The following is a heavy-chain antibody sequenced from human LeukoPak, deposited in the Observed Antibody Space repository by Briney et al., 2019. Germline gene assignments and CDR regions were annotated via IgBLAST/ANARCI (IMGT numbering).Heavy chain of an antibody. J-gene: IGHJ4*02. Sequence: GGSLRLSCAASGFTFSTYSMTWVRQAPGKGLEWVSYITSDSTTIYYAGSVKGRFTISRDNAKKSVYLQMNSLRDEDTAIYYCARDHYSRNDHWGQGTLVTVSS. CDR2: ITSDSTTI. CDR3: ARDHYSRNDH. D-gene: IGHD6-13*01. V-gene: IGHV3-48*02. CDR1: GFTFSTYS.